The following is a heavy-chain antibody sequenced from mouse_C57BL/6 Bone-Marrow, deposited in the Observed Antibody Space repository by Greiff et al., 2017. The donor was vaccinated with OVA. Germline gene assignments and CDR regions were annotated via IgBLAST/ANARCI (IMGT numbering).Heavy chain of an antibody. D-gene: IGHD1-1*01. V-gene: IGHV7-1*01. CDR1: GFTFSDFY. CDR3: ARDYYGSSYDWYFDV. Sequence: EVKVVESGGGLVQSGRSLILSCATSGFTFSDFYMEWVRQAPGKGLEWIAASRNKANDYTTEYSASVKGRFIVSRDTSQSILYLQMNALRAEDTAIYYCARDYYGSSYDWYFDVWGTGTTVTVSS. J-gene: IGHJ1*03. CDR2: SRNKANDYTT.